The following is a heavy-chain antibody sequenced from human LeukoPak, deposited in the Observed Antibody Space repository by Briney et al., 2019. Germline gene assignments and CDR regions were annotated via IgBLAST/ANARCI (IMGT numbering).Heavy chain of an antibody. V-gene: IGHV3-30*04. CDR3: ARDLQGLTDY. CDR2: ISYHGGDK. J-gene: IGHJ4*02. D-gene: IGHD6-19*01. CDR1: GFTFNNHA. Sequence: GGSLRLSCAAAGFTFNNHAMHWVRQAPGKGLEWVAVISYHGGDKYYADSVKGRFTISRDNSKNTLDLQMNSLAGEDTAVYYCARDLQGLTDYWGQGTLVTVSS.